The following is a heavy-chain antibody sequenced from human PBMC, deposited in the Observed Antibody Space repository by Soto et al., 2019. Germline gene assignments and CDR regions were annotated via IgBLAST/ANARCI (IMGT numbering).Heavy chain of an antibody. V-gene: IGHV3-30*18. CDR3: AKVAPLTYTAIDY. Sequence: QPGGSLGLSCAASGFTFSDYSFHWVRQAPGKGLEWVAAISYDGRNKYYADSVKGRFTISRDNSKNTLYLQMNSLRAEDTAVYYCAKVAPLTYTAIDYWGQGTLVTVSS. CDR2: ISYDGRNK. J-gene: IGHJ4*02. D-gene: IGHD5-18*01. CDR1: GFTFSDYS.